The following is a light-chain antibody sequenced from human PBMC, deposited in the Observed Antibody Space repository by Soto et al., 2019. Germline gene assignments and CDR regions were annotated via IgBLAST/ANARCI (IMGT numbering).Light chain of an antibody. CDR2: DVS. Sequence: QSALTQPASVSGSPGQSITISCTGTSSDVGGYNYVSWYQQHPGKAPKLMIYDVSNRPSGVSNRFSGSKSGNTASLTISGLQAEDEADYYCSSYTSSSTLVVFGGGTKLLVL. CDR3: SSYTSSSTLVV. V-gene: IGLV2-14*01. CDR1: SSDVGGYNY. J-gene: IGLJ2*01.